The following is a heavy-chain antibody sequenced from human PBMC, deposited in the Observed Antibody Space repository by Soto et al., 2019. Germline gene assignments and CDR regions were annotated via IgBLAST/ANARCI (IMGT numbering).Heavy chain of an antibody. J-gene: IGHJ6*03. CDR1: GGSISSYY. V-gene: IGHV4-59*08. D-gene: IGHD2-15*01. Sequence: ASETLSLTCTVSGGSISSYYWSWIRQPPGKGLEWIGYIYYSGSTNYNPSLKSRVTISVDTSKNQFSLKLSSVTAADTAVYYCARYRGYCSGGSCSGYYYYYMDVWGKGTTVTVSS. CDR3: ARYRGYCSGGSCSGYYYYYMDV. CDR2: IYYSGST.